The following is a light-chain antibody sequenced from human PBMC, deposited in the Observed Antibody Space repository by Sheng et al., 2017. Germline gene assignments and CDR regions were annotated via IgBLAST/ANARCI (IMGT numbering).Light chain of an antibody. CDR1: QSVSSN. V-gene: IGKV3-15*01. CDR3: QQYDNLPRT. Sequence: EIVMTQSPATLSVSPGERATLSCRASQSVSSNLAWYQQKPGQAPRLLIYGASTRATGFPARFSGSGSGTEFTLTISRLEPEDFAVYYCQQYDNLPRTFGQGTKVEIK. J-gene: IGKJ1*01. CDR2: GAS.